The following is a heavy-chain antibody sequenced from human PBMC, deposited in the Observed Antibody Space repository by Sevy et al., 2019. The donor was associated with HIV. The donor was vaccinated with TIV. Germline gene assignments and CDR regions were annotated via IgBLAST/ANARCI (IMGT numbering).Heavy chain of an antibody. CDR1: GFTFSSYG. D-gene: IGHD2-15*01. Sequence: GGSLRLSCAASGFTFSSYGMHWVRQAPGKGLEWVAFIRYDGSNKYYADSVKGRFTISRDNSKNTLYLQMNSLRAEDTAVYYCAKLIEAGCSGGSCYSTQSKIVDYWGQGTLVTVSS. CDR2: IRYDGSNK. CDR3: AKLIEAGCSGGSCYSTQSKIVDY. V-gene: IGHV3-30*02. J-gene: IGHJ4*02.